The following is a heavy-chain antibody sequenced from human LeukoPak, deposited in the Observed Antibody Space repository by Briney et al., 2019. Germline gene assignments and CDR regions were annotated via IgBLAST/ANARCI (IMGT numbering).Heavy chain of an antibody. CDR2: INPNSGGT. CDR3: ARDADSSSWYPGNYMDV. D-gene: IGHD6-13*01. J-gene: IGHJ6*03. V-gene: IGHV1-2*02. Sequence: AAVKVSCKASGYTFTGYYMHWVRQAPGQGLEWMGWINPNSGGTNYAQKFQGRVTMTRDTSINTAYMELSRLRSDDTAVYYCARDADSSSWYPGNYMDVWGKGTTVTVSS. CDR1: GYTFTGYY.